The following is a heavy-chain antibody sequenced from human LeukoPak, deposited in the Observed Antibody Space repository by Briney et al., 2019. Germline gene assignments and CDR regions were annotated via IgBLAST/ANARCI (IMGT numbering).Heavy chain of an antibody. CDR2: IRYDGNNK. Sequence: GGSLRLSCAASGFTFSSYGMHWVRQAPGEGLEWVAFIRYDGNNKYYIDSVKGRFTISRDNSKNTQYLQMNSLRPEDTAVYYCVKKAYYGSGSYFDYWGQGTLVSVSS. D-gene: IGHD3-10*01. CDR3: VKKAYYGSGSYFDY. V-gene: IGHV3-30*02. CDR1: GFTFSSYG. J-gene: IGHJ4*02.